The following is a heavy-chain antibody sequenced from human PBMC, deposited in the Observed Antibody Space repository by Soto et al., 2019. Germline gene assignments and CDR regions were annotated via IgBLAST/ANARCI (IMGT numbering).Heavy chain of an antibody. J-gene: IGHJ6*02. CDR1: GGSIRSSRYR. Sequence: SKTLALVCTITGGSIRSSRYRWGRRRPHPGKGLEWIGSIFYSGRTYLNPSLKSRVTISVDTSKNQFSLKLSSVTAADTAVYYCARATKLHYYYYCMDVWGQWTTVTVAS. V-gene: IGHV4-39*07. CDR2: IFYSGRT. CDR3: ARATKLHYYYYCMDV. D-gene: IGHD1-7*01.